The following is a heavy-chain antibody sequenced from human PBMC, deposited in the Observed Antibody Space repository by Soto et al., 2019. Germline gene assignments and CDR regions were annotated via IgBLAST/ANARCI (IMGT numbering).Heavy chain of an antibody. D-gene: IGHD3-22*01. V-gene: IGHV3-33*01. J-gene: IGHJ5*02. CDR2: IWYYGSNK. CDR1: GFTFSSYG. Sequence: LRLSCAASGFTFSSYGMHWVRQAPGKGLEWVAVIWYYGSNKYYADSVKGRFTISRDNSKNTLYLQMNSLRAEDTAVYYCARYQDSSGYLDPWGQGTLVTVSS. CDR3: ARYQDSSGYLDP.